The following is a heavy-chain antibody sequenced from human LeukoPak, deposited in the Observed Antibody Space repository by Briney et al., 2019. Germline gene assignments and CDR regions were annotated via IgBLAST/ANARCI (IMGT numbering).Heavy chain of an antibody. Sequence: WASVTVSCKGAGYTFTSYGFSWVRQAPGQGLEWIGWISAYSGNKKYGQRFQDRLTMTTDASTSTPYMELRSLGSDDTAVYYCARDVGSGDGHNLDSWGHGTLVIVSS. CDR1: GYTFTSYG. CDR2: ISAYSGNK. J-gene: IGHJ5*01. CDR3: ARDVGSGDGHNLDS. V-gene: IGHV1-18*01. D-gene: IGHD5-24*01.